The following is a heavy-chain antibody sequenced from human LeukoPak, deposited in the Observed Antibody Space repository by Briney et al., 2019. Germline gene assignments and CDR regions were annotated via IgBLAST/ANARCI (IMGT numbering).Heavy chain of an antibody. Sequence: GGSLRLSCAASGFTFSSYAMSWVRQAPGKGLEWVSAISGSGGSTYYADSVKGRFTISRDNSKNTLYLQMNSLRVEDTAVYYCAKPSPEYYYDSSGYYDYWGQGTLVTVSS. J-gene: IGHJ4*02. V-gene: IGHV3-23*01. CDR3: AKPSPEYYYDSSGYYDY. CDR1: GFTFSSYA. CDR2: ISGSGGST. D-gene: IGHD3-22*01.